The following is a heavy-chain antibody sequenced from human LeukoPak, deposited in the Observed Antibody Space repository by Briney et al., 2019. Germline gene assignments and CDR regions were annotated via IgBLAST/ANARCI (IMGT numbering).Heavy chain of an antibody. CDR3: ARDVYDSGRGAFDI. J-gene: IGHJ3*02. V-gene: IGHV3-7*03. D-gene: IGHD3-10*01. Sequence: PGGSLRLSCAASGFTFSNYWMGWVRQAPWKGLEWVANIKQDGSEKYYVDSVKGRFTISRDNTKSSLYLQMNSLRAEDTAVYYCARDVYDSGRGAFDILGQGTMVTVSS. CDR2: IKQDGSEK. CDR1: GFTFSNYW.